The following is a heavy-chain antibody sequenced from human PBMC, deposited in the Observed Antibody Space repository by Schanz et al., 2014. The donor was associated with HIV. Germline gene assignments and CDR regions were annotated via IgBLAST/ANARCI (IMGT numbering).Heavy chain of an antibody. J-gene: IGHJ4*02. CDR2: IWYDGTNI. CDR3: YGDESGY. CDR1: GFTFSRYV. V-gene: IGHV3-33*01. D-gene: IGHD4-17*01. Sequence: QVQLVESGGGVVHPGKSLRLSCAASGFTFSRYVMHWVRQAPGKGLEWVAVIWYDGTNIDYADSVKGRFTISRDNSKNTLYLQMNSLRAEDTAVYYCYGDESGYWGQGTLVSVSS.